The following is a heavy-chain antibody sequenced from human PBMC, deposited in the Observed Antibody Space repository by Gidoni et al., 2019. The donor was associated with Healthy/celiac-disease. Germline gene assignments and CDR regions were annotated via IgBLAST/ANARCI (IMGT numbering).Heavy chain of an antibody. D-gene: IGHD3-3*01. CDR3: AREKPYYDFWSGYPHDAFDL. CDR1: GGSISSYY. Sequence: QVQLQESGPGLVKPSETLSLTCTVSGGSISSYYWSWIRQPPGKGLEWIGYIYYSGSTNYNPSLKSRVTISVDTSKNQFSLKLSSVTAADTAVYYCAREKPYYDFWSGYPHDAFDLWGPGTMVPVSS. J-gene: IGHJ3*01. CDR2: IYYSGST. V-gene: IGHV4-59*01.